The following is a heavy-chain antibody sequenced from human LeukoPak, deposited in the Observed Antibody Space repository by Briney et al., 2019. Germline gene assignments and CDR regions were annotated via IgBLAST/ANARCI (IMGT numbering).Heavy chain of an antibody. CDR1: GSTFIDYF. D-gene: IGHD1-14*01. CDR3: ARAVSGTLGGAFDI. CDR2: INPNSGVT. Sequence: ASVKVSCKASGSTFIDYFIHWMRPTPGQRLEWLGWINPNSGVTRYAQKFQGRVTLTRDTAAYMELSSLKYDDTAVYYCARAVSGTLGGAFDIWGQGTAVTVSS. V-gene: IGHV1-2*02. J-gene: IGHJ3*02.